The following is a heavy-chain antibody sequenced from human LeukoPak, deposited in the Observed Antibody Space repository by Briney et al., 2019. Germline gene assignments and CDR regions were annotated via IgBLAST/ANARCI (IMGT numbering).Heavy chain of an antibody. D-gene: IGHD5-12*01. V-gene: IGHV3-23*01. CDR2: ISGSGGST. CDR1: GFTFSSYA. CDR3: AKQPPLRSAFDY. Sequence: PGGSLRLSCAASGFTFSSYAMSWVRQAPGKGLEWVSVISGSGGSTSYADSVKGRFTISRDNSKNMLYLQMHSLRAEATAVYYCAKQPPLRSAFDYWGQGTLVTVSS. J-gene: IGHJ4*02.